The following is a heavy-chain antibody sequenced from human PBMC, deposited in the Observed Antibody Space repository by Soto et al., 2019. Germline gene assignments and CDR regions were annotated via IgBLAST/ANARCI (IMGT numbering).Heavy chain of an antibody. D-gene: IGHD3-9*01. J-gene: IGHJ4*02. CDR3: ARPSGTGPRKLRYFDSEVEY. CDR1: GGSISSSSYY. Sequence: SETLSLTCTVSGGSISSSSYYWGWIRQPPGKGLEWIGSIYYSGSTYYNPSLKSRVTISVDTSKNQFSLKLSSVTAADTAVYYCARPSGTGPRKLRYFDSEVEYWGQGTLVTVSS. CDR2: IYYSGST. V-gene: IGHV4-39*01.